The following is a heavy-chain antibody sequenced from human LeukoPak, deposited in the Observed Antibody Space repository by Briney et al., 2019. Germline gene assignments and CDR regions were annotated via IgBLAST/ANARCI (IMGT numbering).Heavy chain of an antibody. Sequence: GASLKISCKGSGCPFTSYWIGWVRQLPGKGLEGMGIIYPGDSDTRYSPSFQGQVTISVDTSSHTSSLQWSSLRASDTAMYYCARHLTLSGPPGGYWGQGTLVTVSS. CDR2: IYPGDSDT. J-gene: IGHJ4*02. D-gene: IGHD3-16*01. CDR3: ARHLTLSGPPGGY. CDR1: GCPFTSYW. V-gene: IGHV5-51*01.